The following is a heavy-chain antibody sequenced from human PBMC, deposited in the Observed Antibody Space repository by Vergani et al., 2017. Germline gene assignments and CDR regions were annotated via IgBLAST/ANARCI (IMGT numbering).Heavy chain of an antibody. CDR3: ATKGCGTPGCQIGDFRE. J-gene: IGHJ1*01. CDR2: ISYDGTQK. CDR1: GFTSSYYG. Sequence: QVHLVESGGGVVQPGRSLRLSCVVSGFTSSYYGMHWVRQAPGKGLEWVAVISYDGTQKYYADSVKGRFTISRDNSKSTLYLQMNSLRTEDTAVYYCATKGCGTPGCQIGDFREWGQGTLVTVSS. V-gene: IGHV3-30*03. D-gene: IGHD1-1*01.